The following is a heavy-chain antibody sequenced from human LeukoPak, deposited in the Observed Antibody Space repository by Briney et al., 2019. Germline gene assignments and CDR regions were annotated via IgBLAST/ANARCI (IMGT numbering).Heavy chain of an antibody. V-gene: IGHV3-7*01. D-gene: IGHD6-19*01. CDR3: ARDLDLYSSGWHDAFDL. J-gene: IGHJ3*01. Sequence: RGSLRLSCEASGFTFGDYWMTWVRQAPGKGLEWVANIKQDGSEKFYVDSAKGRFTIPRDNAKTSLYLQMSSLRAEDTAIYYCARDLDLYSSGWHDAFDLWGQGTMVTVSS. CDR2: IKQDGSEK. CDR1: GFTFGDYW.